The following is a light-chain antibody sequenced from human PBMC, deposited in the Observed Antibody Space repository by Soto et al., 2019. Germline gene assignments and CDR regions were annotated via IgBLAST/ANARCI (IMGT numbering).Light chain of an antibody. CDR3: QQYNSWPPLT. Sequence: EIVMAQSPATLSVSPGERATLSCRASQSVSSNLAWYQQKPGQAHRLLIYGASTRATGIPARFSGSGSGTEFTLTISSLQSEDVAVYYCQQYNSWPPLTFGGGTKV. CDR2: GAS. V-gene: IGKV3-15*01. J-gene: IGKJ4*01. CDR1: QSVSSN.